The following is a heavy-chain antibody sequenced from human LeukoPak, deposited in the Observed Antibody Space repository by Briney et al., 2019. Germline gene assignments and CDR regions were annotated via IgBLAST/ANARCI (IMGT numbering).Heavy chain of an antibody. CDR3: AREPLAAKRNWFDP. Sequence: GASVKVSCKASGYTFTGYYIHWVRQAPGQGLEWMGRINPNSGGTNYAQKFQGRVTMTRDTSTSTAYMELSRLRSDDTAVYYCAREPLAAKRNWFDPWGQGTLVTVSS. CDR1: GYTFTGYY. D-gene: IGHD2-15*01. V-gene: IGHV1-2*06. CDR2: INPNSGGT. J-gene: IGHJ5*02.